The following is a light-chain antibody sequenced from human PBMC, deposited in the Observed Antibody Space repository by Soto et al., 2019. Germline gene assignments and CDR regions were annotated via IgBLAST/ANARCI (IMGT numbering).Light chain of an antibody. V-gene: IGKV1-27*01. CDR1: QGIAPY. J-gene: IGKJ4*01. Sequence: DVQMTQSPSSLSASVGDRVTITCRASQGIAPYLAWFQQKPGKVPKLLIYAASTLQSGVPSRFSGSGSGADFNLTISSLQPEDVGTYYCQKYNSAPLTFGGGTKVEIK. CDR2: AAS. CDR3: QKYNSAPLT.